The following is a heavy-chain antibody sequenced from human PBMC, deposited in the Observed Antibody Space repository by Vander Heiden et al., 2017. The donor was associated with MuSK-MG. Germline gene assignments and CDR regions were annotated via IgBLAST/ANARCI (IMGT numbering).Heavy chain of an antibody. CDR2: IRSKANRYAT. Sequence: EVQLVESGGGLVQPGGSLTLSCAASGFTFSGSAMHWVRQAAGKGLEWVGRIRSKANRYATAYAASVKGRFTISRDDSKNTAYLQMNSLKTEDTAGYYCTTDAFDIWCQGTMVNVSS. CDR1: GFTFSGSA. CDR3: TTDAFDI. J-gene: IGHJ3*02. V-gene: IGHV3-73*02.